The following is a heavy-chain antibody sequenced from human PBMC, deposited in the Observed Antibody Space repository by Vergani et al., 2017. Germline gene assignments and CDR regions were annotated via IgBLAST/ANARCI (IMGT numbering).Heavy chain of an antibody. J-gene: IGHJ6*03. CDR1: GVSMQSGSFY. CDR2: VYPSGTT. V-gene: IGHV4-61*02. D-gene: IGHD2-15*01. CDR3: ARGPSVVQGHYIYYYSYFMDV. Sequence: QVQLHESGPGLVKPSETLSLICSVSGVSMQSGSFYWTWIRQTAERRLEWMGRVYPSGTTNYNPSLNGRVTLSADTSKNQFSLQLTSVTAADTAVYYCARGPSVVQGHYIYYYSYFMDVWGKGTTVTVSS.